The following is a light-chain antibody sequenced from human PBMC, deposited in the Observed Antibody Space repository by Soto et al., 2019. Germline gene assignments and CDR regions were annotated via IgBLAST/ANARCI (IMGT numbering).Light chain of an antibody. CDR3: QQYYSTLWT. CDR2: WAS. CDR1: QSVLYSSNNKNY. J-gene: IGKJ1*01. Sequence: DIVMTQSPDSLAVSLGERATINCKSSQSVLYSSNNKNYLAWYQQKPGQPAKLLIYWASTRESGVPDRFSGSGFGTDFTLTISSLQAEDVAVYYCQQYYSTLWTFGQGTKVEIK. V-gene: IGKV4-1*01.